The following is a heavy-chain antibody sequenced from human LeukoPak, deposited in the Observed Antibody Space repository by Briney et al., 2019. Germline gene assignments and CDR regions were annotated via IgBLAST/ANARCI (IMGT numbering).Heavy chain of an antibody. Sequence: ASVKVPCKASGGTFSSYAISWVRQAPGQGLEWMGWISVYSGDTNYAQKFQGRVTMTTDTSTSTAYMELRSLRSDDTAVYYCARDSLHSYSFLWGQGTLVTVSS. J-gene: IGHJ4*02. CDR1: GGTFSSYA. CDR3: ARDSLHSYSFL. D-gene: IGHD5-18*01. CDR2: ISVYSGDT. V-gene: IGHV1-18*01.